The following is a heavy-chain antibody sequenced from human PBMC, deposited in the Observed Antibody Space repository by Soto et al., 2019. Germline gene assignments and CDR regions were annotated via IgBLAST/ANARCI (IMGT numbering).Heavy chain of an antibody. V-gene: IGHV1-3*01. CDR3: AREGRITIFGVVNDAFDI. CDR2: INAGNGNT. D-gene: IGHD3-3*01. CDR1: GYTFTSYA. J-gene: IGHJ3*02. Sequence: ASVKVSCKATGYTFTSYAMHWVRQAPGQRLEWMGWINAGNGNTKYSQKFQGRVTITRDTSASTAYMELSSLRSEDTAVYYCAREGRITIFGVVNDAFDIWGQGTMFTVS.